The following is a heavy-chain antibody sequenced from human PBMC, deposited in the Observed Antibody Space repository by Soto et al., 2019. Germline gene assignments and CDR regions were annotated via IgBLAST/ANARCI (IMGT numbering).Heavy chain of an antibody. CDR2: ISAYNGNT. CDR1: GYTFTSYG. CDR3: ARDDYGSGSYYHSDAFYI. D-gene: IGHD3-10*01. J-gene: IGHJ3*02. Sequence: QVQLVQSGAEVKKPGASVKVSCKASGYTFTSYGISWVRQAPGQGLEWMGWISAYNGNTNYAQKLQGRVTMTTDTSTSTAYIDLRSLGSDDTAVYYCARDDYGSGSYYHSDAFYIWGQGTMVTVSS. V-gene: IGHV1-18*01.